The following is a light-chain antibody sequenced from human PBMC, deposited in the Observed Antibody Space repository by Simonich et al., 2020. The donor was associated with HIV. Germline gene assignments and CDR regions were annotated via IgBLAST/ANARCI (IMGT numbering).Light chain of an antibody. CDR3: QQYGSSPWT. Sequence: EIVMTQSPATLSVSPGERATLSCRASQSVSSNLAWYQQKPGQAPRLLIYGASTRATGIAARFSGSGSGTEFTLTISSLQSEDFAVYYCQQYGSSPWTLGQGTKVEIK. CDR1: QSVSSN. J-gene: IGKJ1*01. CDR2: GAS. V-gene: IGKV3-15*01.